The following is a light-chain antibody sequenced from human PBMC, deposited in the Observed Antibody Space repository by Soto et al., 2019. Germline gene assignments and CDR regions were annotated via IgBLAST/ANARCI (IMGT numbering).Light chain of an antibody. J-gene: IGLJ2*01. CDR1: NSNIGTYT. Sequence: QSVLTQPPSASGTPGQRVTISCFGSNSNIGTYTGNWYQQHPGTAPKLLIYSSNQRPSGVPDRFSGSKSGTSASLAISGLQSGDEADYYCAAWDDSLIGVAFGGGTQLTVL. V-gene: IGLV1-44*01. CDR2: SSN. CDR3: AAWDDSLIGVA.